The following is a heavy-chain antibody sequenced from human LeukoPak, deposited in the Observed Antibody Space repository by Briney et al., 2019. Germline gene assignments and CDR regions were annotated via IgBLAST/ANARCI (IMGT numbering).Heavy chain of an antibody. CDR2: ILGTGDYT. CDR3: ARGSKGTYDY. CDR1: GFTFSNSV. J-gene: IGHJ4*02. V-gene: IGHV3-23*01. Sequence: GGSLRLSCVASGFTFSNSVMTWVRQAPGKGLEWVSSILGTGDYTYFANSVKGRFTLSRANSKNTLYLQMNSMRAGDTAIYYCARGSKGTYDYWGQGTLVTVSS.